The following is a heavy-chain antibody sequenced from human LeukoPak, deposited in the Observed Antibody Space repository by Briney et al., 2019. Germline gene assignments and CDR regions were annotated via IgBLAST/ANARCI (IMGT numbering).Heavy chain of an antibody. CDR3: AKDTVLLWFGEKQYYFDY. CDR1: GFTFSSYG. Sequence: PGGSLRLSCAASGFTFSSYGMHWVRQAPGKGLEWVAFIRYDGSNKYYADSVKGRFTISRDNSKNTLYLQMNSLRAEDTAVYYCAKDTVLLWFGEKQYYFDYWGQGTLVTVSS. J-gene: IGHJ4*02. D-gene: IGHD3-10*01. CDR2: IRYDGSNK. V-gene: IGHV3-30*02.